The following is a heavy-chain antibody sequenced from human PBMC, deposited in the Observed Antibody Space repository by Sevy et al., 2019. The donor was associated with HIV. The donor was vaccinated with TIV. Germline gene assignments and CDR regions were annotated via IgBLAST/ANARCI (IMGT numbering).Heavy chain of an antibody. CDR2: INWKTDNV. CDR3: ARNTYYLDSTGFGAFDI. J-gene: IGHJ3*02. V-gene: IGHV3-20*01. D-gene: IGHD3-22*01. CDR1: GFTFDDYA. Sequence: GGSLRLSCAASGFTFDDYAMSWVRQAPGKGLEWVSAINWKTDNVGYADSVKGRSTISRDNAKRSLYLQMNSLRPEDTALYHCARNTYYLDSTGFGAFDIWGQGIMVTVSS.